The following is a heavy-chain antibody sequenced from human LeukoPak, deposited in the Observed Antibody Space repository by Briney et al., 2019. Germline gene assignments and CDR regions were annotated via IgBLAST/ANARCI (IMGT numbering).Heavy chain of an antibody. J-gene: IGHJ4*02. CDR2: ISGSGGSA. D-gene: IGHD3-10*01. CDR1: GFTFSSYA. CDR3: AKDLVGWFGELFTGDFDY. Sequence: GGSLRLSCAASGFTFSSYAMSWVRQAPGKGLEWVSAISGSGGSAYYADSVKGRFTISRDNSKNTLYLQMNSLRAEDTAVYYCAKDLVGWFGELFTGDFDYWGQGTLVTVSS. V-gene: IGHV3-23*01.